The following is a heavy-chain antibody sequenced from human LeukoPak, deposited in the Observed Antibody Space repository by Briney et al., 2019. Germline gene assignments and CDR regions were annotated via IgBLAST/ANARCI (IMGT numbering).Heavy chain of an antibody. CDR1: GGSFSGYY. D-gene: IGHD5-12*01. CDR2: IYYSGST. J-gene: IGHJ3*02. V-gene: IGHV4-59*01. Sequence: SETLSLTCAVYGGSFSGYYWSWIRQPPGKGLEWIGYIYYSGSTNYNPSLKSRVTISVDTSKNQFSLKLSSVTAADTAVYYCARLSIVAYAFDIWGQGTMVTVSS. CDR3: ARLSIVAYAFDI.